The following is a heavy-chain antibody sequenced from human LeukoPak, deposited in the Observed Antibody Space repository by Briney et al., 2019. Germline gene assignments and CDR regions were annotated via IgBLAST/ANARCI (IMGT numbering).Heavy chain of an antibody. V-gene: IGHV4-34*01. CDR2: INHSGST. Sequence: PSETLSLICAVSGGSFSGYYWSWIRQPPGKGLEWIGEINHSGSTNYNPSLKSRVTISVDTSKNQISLKLSSVTAADTAVYYCARGPTFGGVIALYYFDYWGQGTLVTVSS. D-gene: IGHD3-16*02. CDR1: GGSFSGYY. CDR3: ARGPTFGGVIALYYFDY. J-gene: IGHJ4*02.